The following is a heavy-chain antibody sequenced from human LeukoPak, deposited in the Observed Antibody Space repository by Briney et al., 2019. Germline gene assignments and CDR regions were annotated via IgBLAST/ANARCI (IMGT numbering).Heavy chain of an antibody. CDR1: GFSFTSYN. CDR3: AELGITMIGGV. J-gene: IGHJ6*04. D-gene: IGHD3-10*02. CDR2: ISRSSGYI. Sequence: GGSLRLSCAASGFSFTSYNMDWDRQATGKGLKWVSSISRSSGYIYYADSVKGRFTISRDNAKNSLYLQMNSLRAEDTAVYYCAELGITMIGGVWGKGTTVTISS. V-gene: IGHV3-21*01.